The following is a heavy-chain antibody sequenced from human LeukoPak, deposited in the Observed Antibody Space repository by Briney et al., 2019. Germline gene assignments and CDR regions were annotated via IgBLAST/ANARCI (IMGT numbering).Heavy chain of an antibody. CDR2: IYYSGST. V-gene: IGHV4-39*01. D-gene: IGHD2-15*01. CDR3: ARRQKGIVVVVALTAFDI. Sequence: SETLSLTCTVSGVSISSSSYYWGWIRQPPGKGLEWIGSIYYSGSTYYNPSLKSRVTISVDTSKNQFSLKLSSVTAADTAVYYCARRQKGIVVVVALTAFDIWGQGTMVTVSS. J-gene: IGHJ3*02. CDR1: GVSISSSSYY.